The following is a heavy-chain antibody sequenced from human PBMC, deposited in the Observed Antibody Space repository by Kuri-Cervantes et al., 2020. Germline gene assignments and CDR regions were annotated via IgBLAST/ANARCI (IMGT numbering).Heavy chain of an antibody. Sequence: ASVKVSCKASGYTFTSYGISWVRQAPGQGLEWMGWISAYNGNTNYAQKLQGRVTMTTGTSTSTAYMELRSLRSDDTAVYYCARDPPWALPMKAVAVCFDYWGQGTLVTVSS. CDR1: GYTFTSYG. V-gene: IGHV1-18*01. CDR3: ARDPPWALPMKAVAVCFDY. CDR2: ISAYNGNT. J-gene: IGHJ4*02. D-gene: IGHD6-19*01.